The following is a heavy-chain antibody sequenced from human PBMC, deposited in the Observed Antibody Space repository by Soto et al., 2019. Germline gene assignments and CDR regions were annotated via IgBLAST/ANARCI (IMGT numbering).Heavy chain of an antibody. Sequence: VGSLRLSCAASGFTFSSYPMTWVRQAPGKGLQWVSSISPGSSGKYYADYVKGRFTISRDNSKNTLSVQMDSLRAEDTALYYCARRIGNSGLDYWGQGILVTVSS. CDR1: GFTFSSYP. J-gene: IGHJ4*02. CDR3: ARRIGNSGLDY. D-gene: IGHD1-1*01. V-gene: IGHV3-23*03. CDR2: ISPGSSGK.